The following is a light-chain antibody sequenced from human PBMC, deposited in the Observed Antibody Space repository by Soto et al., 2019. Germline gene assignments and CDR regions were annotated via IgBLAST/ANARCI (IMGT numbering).Light chain of an antibody. CDR2: RAS. Sequence: DIQMTQSPSTLSASVGDRVTITCRASQNICSLFAWYQQKPGQGPKLLIYRASNLESGVPSRFSGSGSGTQFTLAISSLQPDDFATYYCQQYNSYSHVYTFGPGTRLEIK. V-gene: IGKV1-5*03. CDR1: QNICSL. CDR3: QQYNSYSHVYT. J-gene: IGKJ2*01.